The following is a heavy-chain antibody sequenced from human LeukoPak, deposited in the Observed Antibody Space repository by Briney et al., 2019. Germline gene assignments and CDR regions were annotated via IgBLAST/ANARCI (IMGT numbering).Heavy chain of an antibody. J-gene: IGHJ3*02. CDR3: AKDQRGSMWHAFDI. V-gene: IGHV3-9*01. Sequence: GRSLRLSCAASGFTFDDYAMHWVRQAPGKGLEWVSGISWNSGSIGYADSVKGRFTISRDNAKNSLYLQMNSLRAEDTALYYCAKDQRGSMWHAFDIWGQGTMVTVSS. CDR1: GFTFDDYA. CDR2: ISWNSGSI. D-gene: IGHD2/OR15-2a*01.